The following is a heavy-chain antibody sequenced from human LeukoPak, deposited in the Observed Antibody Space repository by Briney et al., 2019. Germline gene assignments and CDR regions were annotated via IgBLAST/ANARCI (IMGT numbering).Heavy chain of an antibody. CDR1: GGSISSGSYY. D-gene: IGHD6-19*01. Sequence: SQTLSLTCTVSGGSISSGSYYWSWIRQPPGKGLEWIGYIYYSGSTNYNPSLKSRVTISVDTSKNQFSLKLSSVTAADTAVYYCARGHQWLVPRFDPWGQGTLVTVSS. CDR2: IYYSGST. J-gene: IGHJ5*02. CDR3: ARGHQWLVPRFDP. V-gene: IGHV4-61*01.